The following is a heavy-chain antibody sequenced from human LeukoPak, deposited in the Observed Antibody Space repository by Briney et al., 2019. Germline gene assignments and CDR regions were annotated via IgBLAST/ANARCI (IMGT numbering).Heavy chain of an antibody. CDR3: AKDMGSSGWHFDY. CDR2: IRWNSGSI. J-gene: IGHJ4*02. D-gene: IGHD6-19*01. Sequence: GGSLRLSCAASGFTFDDYAMHWVRQAPGKGLECVSGIRWNSGSIGYADSVKGRFTISRDNTKNSLYLQMNSLRAEDTALYYCAKDMGSSGWHFDYWGQGTLVTVSS. CDR1: GFTFDDYA. V-gene: IGHV3-9*01.